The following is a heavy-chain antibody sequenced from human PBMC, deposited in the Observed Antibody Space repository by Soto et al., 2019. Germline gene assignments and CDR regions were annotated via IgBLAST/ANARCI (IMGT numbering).Heavy chain of an antibody. CDR2: IYYSGST. CDR1: GGSISSYY. Sequence: SETLSLTCTVSGGSISSYYWSWIRQPPGKGLEWIGYIYYSGSTNYNPSLKSRVTISVDTSKNQFSLKLSSVTAADTAVYYCARERVVIVPPYYYYGMDVWGQGTTVTVSS. J-gene: IGHJ6*02. V-gene: IGHV4-59*01. CDR3: ARERVVIVPPYYYYGMDV. D-gene: IGHD3-3*01.